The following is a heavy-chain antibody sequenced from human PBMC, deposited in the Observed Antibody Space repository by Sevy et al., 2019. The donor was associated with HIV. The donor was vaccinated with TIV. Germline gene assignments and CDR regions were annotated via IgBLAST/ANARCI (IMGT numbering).Heavy chain of an antibody. CDR3: TTMGWHGGFDI. CDR1: GFTFSNTW. CDR2: IKSKNDGGTT. Sequence: GGCLRLSCAASGFTFSNTWMSWVRQAPGKGLELIGRIKSKNDGGTTDYAAPVIGRFTISRDDSKSTLYLRMNSLKIETKAVYYSTTMGWHGGFDIWGQGTMVTVSS. J-gene: IGHJ3*02. D-gene: IGHD4-17*01. V-gene: IGHV3-15*01.